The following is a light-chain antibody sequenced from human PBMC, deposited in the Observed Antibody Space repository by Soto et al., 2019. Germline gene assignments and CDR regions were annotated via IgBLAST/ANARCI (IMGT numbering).Light chain of an antibody. Sequence: QSVLTQPSSVSGSPGQSITISCTGTSSDVGGYNYVSWYQQHPGKAPKLMIYEVSNRPSGVSNRLSGSKSGNTASLIISGLQAEDEADYYCSSYTSSSTRVFGTGTKVTVL. CDR2: EVS. CDR3: SSYTSSSTRV. CDR1: SSDVGGYNY. J-gene: IGLJ1*01. V-gene: IGLV2-14*01.